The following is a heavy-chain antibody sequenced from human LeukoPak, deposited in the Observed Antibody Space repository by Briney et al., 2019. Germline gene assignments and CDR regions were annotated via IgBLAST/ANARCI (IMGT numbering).Heavy chain of an antibody. Sequence: GGSLRLSCAASGFTFSDYYMSWIRQAPGKGLEWVSYISSSGSTIYYADSVKGRFTISRDNAKNSLYLQMNSLRAEDTAVYYCAREPPRVYSSSSLSWGYWGQGTLVTVSS. CDR1: GFTFSDYY. V-gene: IGHV3-11*01. J-gene: IGHJ4*02. CDR2: ISSSGSTI. CDR3: AREPPRVYSSSSLSWGY. D-gene: IGHD6-6*01.